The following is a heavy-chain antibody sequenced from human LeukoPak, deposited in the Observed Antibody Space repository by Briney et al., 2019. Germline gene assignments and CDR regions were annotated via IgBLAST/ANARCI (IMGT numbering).Heavy chain of an antibody. D-gene: IGHD4-23*01. V-gene: IGHV1-46*01. CDR2: ISPSGGST. CDR1: GNTFSSYF. CDR3: GRVTLYAFDI. J-gene: IGHJ3*02. Sequence: ASVKVSCKASGNTFSSYFIHWVRQAPGQGLEWMGIISPSGGSTSYAQEFQGRVTMTRDTSTSTVYMELSSLRSEGTAVYYCGRVTLYAFDIWGQGTMVTVSS.